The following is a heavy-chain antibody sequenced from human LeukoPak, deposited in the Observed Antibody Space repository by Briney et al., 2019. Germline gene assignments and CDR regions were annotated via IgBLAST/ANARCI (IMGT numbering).Heavy chain of an antibody. V-gene: IGHV1-69*13. J-gene: IGHJ4*02. D-gene: IGHD3-22*01. CDR1: GGTFSSYA. CDR3: ASTYYDSSGYYRLYFDY. Sequence: ASVKVSCKASGGTFSSYAISWVRQAPGQGLEWMGGIIPIFGTASYAQKFQGRVTITADESTSTAYMELSSLRSEDTAVYYCASTYYDSSGYYRLYFDYWGQGTLVTVSS. CDR2: IIPIFGTA.